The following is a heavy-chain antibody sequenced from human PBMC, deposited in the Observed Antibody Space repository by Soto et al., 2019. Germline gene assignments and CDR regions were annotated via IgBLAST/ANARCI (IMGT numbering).Heavy chain of an antibody. V-gene: IGHV4-31*03. D-gene: IGHD3-3*01. CDR2: IYYSGST. Sequence: SETLSLTCTVSGGSISSGGYYWSWIRQHPGKGLEWIGYIYYSGSTYYNPSLKSRVTISVDTSKNQFSLKLSSVTAADTAVYYCARVLDYDVWSGYGTDAFDICGQGTMVTVSS. CDR1: GGSISSGGYY. CDR3: ARVLDYDVWSGYGTDAFDI. J-gene: IGHJ3*02.